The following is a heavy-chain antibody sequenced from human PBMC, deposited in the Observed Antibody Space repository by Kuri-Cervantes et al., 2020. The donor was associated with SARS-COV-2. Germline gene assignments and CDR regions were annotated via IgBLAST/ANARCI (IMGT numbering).Heavy chain of an antibody. CDR1: GYTFIYSH. Sequence: LSLTCAASGYTFIYSHMSWIRQAPGKGLEWVSYISSDSSHTNNAESVKGRFTISRDNAKNSLYLQMNSLRAEDTAAYYCARLVFVDAFDIWGQGTMVTVSS. D-gene: IGHD2-2*01. CDR2: ISSDSSHT. V-gene: IGHV3-11*06. CDR3: ARLVFVDAFDI. J-gene: IGHJ3*02.